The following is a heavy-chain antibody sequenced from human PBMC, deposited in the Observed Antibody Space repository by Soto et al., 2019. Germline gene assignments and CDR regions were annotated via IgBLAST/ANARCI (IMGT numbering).Heavy chain of an antibody. CDR1: GGSVSSGSYY. CDR2: IYYSGST. V-gene: IGHV4-61*01. Sequence: QVQLQESGPGLVKPSETLSLTCTVSGGSVSSGSYYWSWIRQPPGKGLEWIGYIYYSGSTNYNPSLKSRVTISADTSQNHFSLKLSSVTAADTAVYYCARDAVMVRGVPTDYWGQGTLVTVSS. J-gene: IGHJ4*02. D-gene: IGHD3-10*01. CDR3: ARDAVMVRGVPTDY.